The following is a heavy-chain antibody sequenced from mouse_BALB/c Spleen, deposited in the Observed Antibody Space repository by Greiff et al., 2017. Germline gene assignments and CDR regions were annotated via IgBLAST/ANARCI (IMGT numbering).Heavy chain of an antibody. V-gene: IGHV1S81*02. CDR1: GYTFTSYW. CDR3: ARSRFITTVVGYYFAMDY. D-gene: IGHD1-1*01. Sequence: QVQLQQPGAELVKPGASVKLSCKASGYTFTSYWMHWVKQRPGQGLEWIGEINPSNGRTNYNEKFKIKATLTVDKSSSTASMQLSSLTSEDSAVYNCARSRFITTVVGYYFAMDYWGQGTSVTVSS. J-gene: IGHJ4*01. CDR2: INPSNGRT.